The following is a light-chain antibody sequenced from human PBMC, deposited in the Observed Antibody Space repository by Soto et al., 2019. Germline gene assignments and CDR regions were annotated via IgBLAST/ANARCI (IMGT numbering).Light chain of an antibody. Sequence: QSVLAQPASVSGSPGQSITISCTGASGYVGTYSLVSWCQQHPGKAPKVVIYEGHKRPSGVPDRFSGSTSVNTASLTISGLQTDDEADYYCCLYVGATTYVFGTGTKLTVL. CDR1: SGYVGTYSL. CDR3: CLYVGATTYV. J-gene: IGLJ1*01. CDR2: EGH. V-gene: IGLV2-23*01.